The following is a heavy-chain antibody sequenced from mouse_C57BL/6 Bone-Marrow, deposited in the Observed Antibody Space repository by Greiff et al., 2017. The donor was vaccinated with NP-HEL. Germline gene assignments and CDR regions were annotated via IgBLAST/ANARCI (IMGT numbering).Heavy chain of an antibody. CDR1: GFNIKDDY. Sequence: VQLKQSGAELVRPGASVKLSCTVSGFNIKDDYMHWVKQRPEQGLEWIGWIDPENGDTEYASKFQGKATIQAATTSNTAYLQLSSLTSEDTAVYSCTTCGSSPYAMDYWGHGTSVTVSS. CDR3: TTCGSSPYAMDY. CDR2: IDPENGDT. J-gene: IGHJ4*01. D-gene: IGHD1-1*01. V-gene: IGHV14-4*01.